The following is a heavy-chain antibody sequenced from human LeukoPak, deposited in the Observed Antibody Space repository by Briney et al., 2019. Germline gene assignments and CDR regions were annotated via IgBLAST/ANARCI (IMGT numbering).Heavy chain of an antibody. CDR1: GYSFTTYW. V-gene: IGHV5-51*01. CDR2: IYPGDSDS. D-gene: IGHD4-23*01. CDR3: ARHGPDYGGFDY. Sequence: GESLKISCKGSGYSFTTYWIGWVRQMPGKGLEWMGIIYPGDSDSRYSPSFQGQVTMSADKSTSTAYLQWSSLKATDTAMYYCARHGPDYGGFDYWGQGTLVTVSS. J-gene: IGHJ4*02.